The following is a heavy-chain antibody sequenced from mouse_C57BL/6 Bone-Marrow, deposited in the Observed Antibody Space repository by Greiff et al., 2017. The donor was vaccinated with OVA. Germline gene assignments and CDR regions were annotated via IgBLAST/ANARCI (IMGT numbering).Heavy chain of an antibody. CDR3: ASITTVVATRYYAMDY. D-gene: IGHD1-1*01. J-gene: IGHJ4*01. CDR1: GYTFTDYY. V-gene: IGHV1-19*01. Sequence: VQLQQSGPVLVKPGASVKMSCKASGYTFTDYYMNWVKQSHGKSLEWIGVINPYNGGTSYNQQFKGKATLTVDKYSSTAYMELNSLTSEDSAVYYCASITTVVATRYYAMDYWGQGISVTVSS. CDR2: INPYNGGT.